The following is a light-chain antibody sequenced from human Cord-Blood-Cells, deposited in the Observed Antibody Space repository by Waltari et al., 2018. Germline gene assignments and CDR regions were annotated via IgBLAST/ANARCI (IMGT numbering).Light chain of an antibody. CDR3: QQYGSSPLYT. J-gene: IGKJ2*01. V-gene: IGKV3-20*01. CDR1: QSVSSSY. Sequence: GTLSLSPGERATLSCRASQSVSSSYLAWYQQKPGQAPRLLIYGASSRATGIPDRFSGSGSGTDFTLTISRLEPEDFAVYYCQQYGSSPLYTFGQGTKLEIK. CDR2: GAS.